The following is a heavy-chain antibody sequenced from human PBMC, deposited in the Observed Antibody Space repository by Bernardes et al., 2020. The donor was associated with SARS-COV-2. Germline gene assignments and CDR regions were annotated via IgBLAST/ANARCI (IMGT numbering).Heavy chain of an antibody. CDR2: VSGSGGHT. D-gene: IGHD2-2*01. CDR3: AKDWQYCSSTTCYPRGFDY. Sequence: GYLRRSCAASGFTFSSYAMNWVRQAPGKGLEWVSAVSGSGGHTYYADSVRGRFTISRDNSENTLYLQMNSLRAEDTALYYCAKDWQYCSSTTCYPRGFDYWGRGTLGTVSS. V-gene: IGHV3-23*01. J-gene: IGHJ4*02. CDR1: GFTFSSYA.